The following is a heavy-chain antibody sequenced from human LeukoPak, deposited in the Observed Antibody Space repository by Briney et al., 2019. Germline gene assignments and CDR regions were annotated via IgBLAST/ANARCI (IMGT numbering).Heavy chain of an antibody. J-gene: IGHJ6*03. D-gene: IGHD2-2*01. CDR1: GGTFSSYA. Sequence: GASVKVSCKASGGTFSSYAISWVRQAPGQGLEWMGGIIPIFGTANYAQKFQGRVTITTDESTNTAYMELSSLRSEDTAVYYCARAVSTSPVYYYYMDVWGKGTTVTVSS. CDR2: IIPIFGTA. CDR3: ARAVSTSPVYYYYMDV. V-gene: IGHV1-69*05.